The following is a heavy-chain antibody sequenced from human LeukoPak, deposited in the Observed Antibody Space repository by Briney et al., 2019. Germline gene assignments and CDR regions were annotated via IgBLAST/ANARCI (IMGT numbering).Heavy chain of an antibody. CDR2: IIPILGIA. V-gene: IGHV1-69*04. J-gene: IGHJ5*02. Sequence: SVKVSCKASGYTFTSYDISWVRQAPGQGLEWMGRIIPILGIANYAQRFQGRVTITADKSTSTAYMELSSLRSEDTAVYYCARDQYGSGSYHWFDPWGQGTLVTVSS. CDR3: ARDQYGSGSYHWFDP. D-gene: IGHD3-10*01. CDR1: GYTFTSYD.